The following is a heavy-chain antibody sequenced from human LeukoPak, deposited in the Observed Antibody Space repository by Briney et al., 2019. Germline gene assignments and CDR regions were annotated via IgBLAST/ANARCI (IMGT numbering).Heavy chain of an antibody. CDR1: GGSISSYY. CDR2: IYYSGST. Sequence: SETLSLTCTVSGGSISSYYWSWIRQPPWKGLEWIGYIYYSGSTNYNPSLKSRVTISVDTSKNQFSLKLSSVTAADTAVYYCASNKPQGYYYYYYMDVWGKGTTVTVSS. D-gene: IGHD1/OR15-1a*01. J-gene: IGHJ6*03. V-gene: IGHV4-59*01. CDR3: ASNKPQGYYYYYYMDV.